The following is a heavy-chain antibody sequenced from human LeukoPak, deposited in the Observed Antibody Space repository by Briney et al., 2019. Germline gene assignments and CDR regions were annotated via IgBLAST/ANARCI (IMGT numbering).Heavy chain of an antibody. D-gene: IGHD2-15*01. CDR2: IYLGDSDT. CDR3: ARRACSGDSCLDY. CDR1: GFSFITYG. Sequence: GESLKISCKGSGFSFITYGIDWVRQTPGKGLEWMGIIYLGDSDTRYSPSFQGQVTISGDKSINTAYVHWSNLKASDTAMYYCARRACSGDSCLDYWGQGTLVTVSS. V-gene: IGHV5-51*01. J-gene: IGHJ4*02.